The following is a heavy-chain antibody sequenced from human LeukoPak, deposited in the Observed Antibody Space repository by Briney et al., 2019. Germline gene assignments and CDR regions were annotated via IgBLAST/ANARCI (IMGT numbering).Heavy chain of an antibody. J-gene: IGHJ4*02. Sequence: SETLSLTCTVSGGSISSGGYYWSWIRQHPGKSLEWIGYIYYSGSTYYNPSLKSRVTISVDTSKNQFSLKLSSVTAADTAVYYCARGTHYYDSSGYLYYFDYWGQGTLVTVSS. CDR1: GGSISSGGYY. D-gene: IGHD3-22*01. V-gene: IGHV4-31*03. CDR2: IYYSGST. CDR3: ARGTHYYDSSGYLYYFDY.